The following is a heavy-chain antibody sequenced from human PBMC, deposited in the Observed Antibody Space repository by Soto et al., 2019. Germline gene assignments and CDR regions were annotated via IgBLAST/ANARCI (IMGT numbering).Heavy chain of an antibody. CDR3: ARDLKDYDILTGYYLYYYGMDV. CDR1: GFTFSSYE. V-gene: IGHV3-48*03. J-gene: IGHJ6*02. D-gene: IGHD3-9*01. Sequence: GGSLRLSCAASGFTFSSYEMNWVRQAPGKGLEWVSYISSSGSTIYYADSVKGRFTISRDNAKNSLYLQMNSLRAEDTAVYYCARDLKDYDILTGYYLYYYGMDVWGQGTTVTVSS. CDR2: ISSSGSTI.